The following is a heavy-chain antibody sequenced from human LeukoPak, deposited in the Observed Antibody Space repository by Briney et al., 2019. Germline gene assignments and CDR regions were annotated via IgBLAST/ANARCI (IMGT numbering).Heavy chain of an antibody. J-gene: IGHJ5*02. V-gene: IGHV4-59*08. CDR3: ASLYYGSGSYSFDP. Sequence: SETLSLTCTVSGGSISSYYWSWIRQPPGKGLEWIGYIYYSGSTNYNPSLKSRVTISVDTSKNQFSLKLSSVTAADTAVYYCASLYYGSGSYSFDPWGQGTLVTVSS. CDR2: IYYSGST. D-gene: IGHD3-10*01. CDR1: GGSISSYY.